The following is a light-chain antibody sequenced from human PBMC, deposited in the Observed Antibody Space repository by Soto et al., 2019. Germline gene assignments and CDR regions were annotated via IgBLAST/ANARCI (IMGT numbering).Light chain of an antibody. V-gene: IGKV3D-11*01. Sequence: EMVLTQSPATLSSFPGDRVTLSCRASQAVNTRLAWYQHKPGQAPRLLIYLASNRAAGVPARFSGSGSGTDFTLTISDVEPEDFAVYYCHQRQSWHRTFGQGTKVDIK. CDR1: QAVNTR. CDR3: HQRQSWHRT. CDR2: LAS. J-gene: IGKJ1*01.